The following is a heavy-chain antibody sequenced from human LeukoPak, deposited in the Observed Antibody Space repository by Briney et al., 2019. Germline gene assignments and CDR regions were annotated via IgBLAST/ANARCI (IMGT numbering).Heavy chain of an antibody. Sequence: SETLSLTCAVYGGSFSGYYWSWIRQPPGKGLEWIGEINHSGSTNYNPSLKSRVTISVDTSKNQFSLKLSSVTAADTAVYYCARDGDDSSGYDYWGQGTLVTVSS. V-gene: IGHV4-34*01. D-gene: IGHD3-22*01. J-gene: IGHJ4*02. CDR1: GGSFSGYY. CDR2: INHSGST. CDR3: ARDGDDSSGYDY.